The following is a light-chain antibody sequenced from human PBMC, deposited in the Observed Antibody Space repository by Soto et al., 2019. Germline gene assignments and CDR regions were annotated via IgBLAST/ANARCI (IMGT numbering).Light chain of an antibody. CDR3: SSFAGTNSFV. CDR1: SSDLGAYTY. V-gene: IGLV2-8*01. J-gene: IGLJ1*01. CDR2: EVT. Sequence: QSVLTQPASVSGSPGQSITISCTGTSSDLGAYTYVSWYQQHPGKAPKVIIYEVTRRPSGVPDRIFASKSDTTASLTVSGLQAEDEADYYCSSFAGTNSFVFGTGTKLTVL.